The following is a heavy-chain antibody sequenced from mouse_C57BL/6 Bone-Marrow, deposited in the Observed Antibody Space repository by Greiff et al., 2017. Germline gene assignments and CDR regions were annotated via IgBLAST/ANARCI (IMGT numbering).Heavy chain of an antibody. CDR1: GYTFTSYW. V-gene: IGHV1-55*01. J-gene: IGHJ4*01. CDR2: IYPGSGST. CDR3: ARGYYYYGSSYEDYAMDY. D-gene: IGHD1-1*01. Sequence: QVQLQQPGAELVKPGASVKMSFKASGYTFTSYWITWVKQRPGQGLAWIGDIYPGSGSTNYNEKFKSKATLTVATSSRPAYMHLSSLTSEDSAFYYCARGYYYYGSSYEDYAMDYWGQGTSVTVSS.